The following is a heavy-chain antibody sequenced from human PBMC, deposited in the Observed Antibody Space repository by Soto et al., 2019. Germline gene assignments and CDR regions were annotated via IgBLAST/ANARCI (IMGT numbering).Heavy chain of an antibody. Sequence: GGSLRLSCAASGFTFSSYAMSWVRQAPGKGLEWVSAISGSGGSTYYADSVKGRFTISRDNSKNTLYLQMNSLRAEDTAVYYCAKEGLSSWYEVGWFDPWGQGTLVTVSS. V-gene: IGHV3-23*01. CDR2: ISGSGGST. CDR1: GFTFSSYA. J-gene: IGHJ5*02. CDR3: AKEGLSSWYEVGWFDP. D-gene: IGHD6-13*01.